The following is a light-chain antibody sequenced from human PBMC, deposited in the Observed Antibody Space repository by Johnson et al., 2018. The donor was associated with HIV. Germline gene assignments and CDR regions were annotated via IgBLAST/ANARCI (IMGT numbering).Light chain of an antibody. CDR3: GTWDSSLSAVP. J-gene: IGLJ1*01. CDR2: END. Sequence: QSVLTQPPSVSAAPGQKVTISCSGSSSDMGNYAVSLYQQLPGTAPKLLIYENDKRPSGIPDRFSGSKSGTSATLDITGLQTGDEADYYCGTWDSSLSAVPFGTGTKVTVL. V-gene: IGLV1-51*02. CDR1: SSDMGNYA.